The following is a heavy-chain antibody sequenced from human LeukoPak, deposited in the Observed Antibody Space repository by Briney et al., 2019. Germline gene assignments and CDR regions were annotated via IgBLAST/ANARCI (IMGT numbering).Heavy chain of an antibody. D-gene: IGHD1-14*01. Sequence: GSLILSCPASGLTFSTSGFNWVRQAPGRGLEWVASIGPTGSDRYHADSIKGRFTISRDNANNFLYLQMNSLRAEDTAVYYCATETNGRHYDYWGQGTLLTVSS. V-gene: IGHV3-21*06. CDR2: IGPTGSDR. J-gene: IGHJ4*02. CDR1: GLTFSTSG. CDR3: ATETNGRHYDY.